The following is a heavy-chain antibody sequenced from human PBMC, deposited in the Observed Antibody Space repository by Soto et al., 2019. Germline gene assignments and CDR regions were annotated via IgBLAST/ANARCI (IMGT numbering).Heavy chain of an antibody. J-gene: IGHJ5*02. CDR1: GFTFSSSW. CDR3: ARETYCSGGSCYYSWFDP. CDR2: IKQDGSEK. V-gene: IGHV3-7*03. D-gene: IGHD2-15*01. Sequence: GALRLSCAASGFTFSSSWMSCVRQAPGKGLAWLANIKQDGSEKYYVDSVKGRFTTSSDNAKNSLYLQMNSLRTEEQAVYYCARETYCSGGSCYYSWFDPWGQGTLVTVSS.